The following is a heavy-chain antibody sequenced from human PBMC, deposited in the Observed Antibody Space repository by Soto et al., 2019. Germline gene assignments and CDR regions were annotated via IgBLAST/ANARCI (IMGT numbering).Heavy chain of an antibody. CDR1: GFTLSRSC. V-gene: IGHV3-7*01. CDR3: ARGKGWFDP. Sequence: EGQLVASGGGLVQPGGSLRLSCVASGFTLSRSCMGGVRQAPGKGLECVANIKEDGSEKNYVDSVKGRFTISRDDAKNSVCLQMNSLRAEDTAVYYCARGKGWFDPWGQGTLVTVSS. J-gene: IGHJ5*02. CDR2: IKEDGSEK.